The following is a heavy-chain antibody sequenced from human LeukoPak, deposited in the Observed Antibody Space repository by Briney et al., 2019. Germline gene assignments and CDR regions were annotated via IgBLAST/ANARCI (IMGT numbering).Heavy chain of an antibody. D-gene: IGHD6-19*01. CDR3: ARADGSGWYVVANYYYGMDV. CDR1: GGSFSGYY. Sequence: SETLSLTCAVYGGSFSGYYWSWIRQPPGKGLEWIGEINHSGSTNYNPSLKSRVTISVDTSKNQFSLKLSSVTAADTAVYYCARADGSGWYVVANYYYGMDVWGQGTTVTVSS. CDR2: INHSGST. J-gene: IGHJ6*02. V-gene: IGHV4-34*01.